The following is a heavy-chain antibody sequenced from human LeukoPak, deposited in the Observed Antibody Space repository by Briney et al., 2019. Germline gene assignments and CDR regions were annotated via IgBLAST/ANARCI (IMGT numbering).Heavy chain of an antibody. CDR2: ISSSGSTI. D-gene: IGHD6-13*01. J-gene: IGHJ4*02. Sequence: GGSLRLSCAASGFTFSDYYMSWIRQAPGKGLEWVSYISSSGSTIYYADSVKGRFTISRDNAKNSLYLQMNSLRAEDTAVYYCAKRSGIAAAESTTGKDYWGQGTLVTVSS. CDR1: GFTFSDYY. V-gene: IGHV3-11*01. CDR3: AKRSGIAAAESTTGKDY.